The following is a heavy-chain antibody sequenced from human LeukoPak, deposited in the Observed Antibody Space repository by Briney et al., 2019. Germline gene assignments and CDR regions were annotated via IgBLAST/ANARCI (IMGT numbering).Heavy chain of an antibody. CDR2: IYHSGST. V-gene: IGHV4-30-2*01. CDR3: ARLVAATGNFDY. Sequence: SETLSLTCAVSGGSISSGGYSWSWIRPPPGKGLEWIGYIYHSGSTYYNPSLKSRVTISVDRSKNQFSLKLSSVTAADTAVYYCARLVAATGNFDYWGQGTLVTVSS. J-gene: IGHJ4*02. D-gene: IGHD6-13*01. CDR1: GGSISSGGYS.